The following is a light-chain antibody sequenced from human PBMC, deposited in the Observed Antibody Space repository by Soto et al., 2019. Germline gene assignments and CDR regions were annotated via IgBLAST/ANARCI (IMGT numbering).Light chain of an antibody. Sequence: QSALTQPASISGSPGQSITISCTGTSSDVGVYNYVSWYQQHPGNAPKLITYEVRTRPSGVSNRFSGSKSGNTASLTISGLQDEEEAAYYCSLYTRSSSWLFGGGTKLPVL. CDR3: SLYTRSSSWL. J-gene: IGLJ3*02. CDR2: EVR. V-gene: IGLV2-14*01. CDR1: SSDVGVYNY.